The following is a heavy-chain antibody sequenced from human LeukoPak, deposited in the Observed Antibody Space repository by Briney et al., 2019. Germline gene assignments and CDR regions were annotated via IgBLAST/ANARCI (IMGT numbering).Heavy chain of an antibody. CDR2: ISSSGSTI. CDR1: GFTFSDYY. V-gene: IGHV3-11*04. J-gene: IGHJ5*02. CDR3: ARDHRPVEMATIWRKKFDP. D-gene: IGHD5-24*01. Sequence: PGGSLRLSCAASGFTFSDYYMSWIRQAPGKGLEWVSYISSSGSTIYYADSVKGRFTISRDNAKNSLYLQMNSLRAEDTAVYYCARDHRPVEMATIWRKKFDPWGQGTLVTVSS.